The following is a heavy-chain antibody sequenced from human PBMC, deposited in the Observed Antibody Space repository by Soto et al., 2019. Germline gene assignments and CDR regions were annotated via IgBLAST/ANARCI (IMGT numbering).Heavy chain of an antibody. D-gene: IGHD5-18*01. V-gene: IGHV6-1*01. J-gene: IGHJ4*02. CDR2: TYYRSKWYN. Sequence: TLSLTCAICGDSVSSNSAAWNWIRQSQSRGLEWLGRTYYRSKWYNDYAVSVKSRITINPDTAKNQFSLQLNSVTPEDTAVYYCARVTGIQLWSSPFDYWGQGTLVTVSS. CDR3: ARVTGIQLWSSPFDY. CDR1: GDSVSSNSAA.